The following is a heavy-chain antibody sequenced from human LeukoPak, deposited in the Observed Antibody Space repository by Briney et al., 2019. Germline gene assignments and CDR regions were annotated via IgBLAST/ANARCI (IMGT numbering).Heavy chain of an antibody. D-gene: IGHD4-17*01. CDR1: GYAFTSYY. Sequence: ASVKVSCKASGYAFTSYYMHWVRQAPGQGLEWMGIINPSGGSTTYAQKFQGRVTMTRDTSTSTVYMELSSLRSEDTAVYYCARSGAPRNNFGDYRGDYWGQGTLVTVSS. CDR2: INPSGGST. V-gene: IGHV1-46*01. CDR3: ARSGAPRNNFGDYRGDY. J-gene: IGHJ4*02.